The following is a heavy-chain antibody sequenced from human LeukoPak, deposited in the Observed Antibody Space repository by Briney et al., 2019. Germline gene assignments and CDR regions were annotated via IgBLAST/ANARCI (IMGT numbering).Heavy chain of an antibody. Sequence: GASVKVSCKVVAYDFTGYHIHWVRLAPGQGLEWMGWMNPNSGNTGYAQKFQGRVTMTRNTSISTAYMELSSLRSEDTAVYYCARLEDIVVVGCDYWGQGTLVTVSS. J-gene: IGHJ4*02. V-gene: IGHV1-8*02. CDR3: ARLEDIVVVGCDY. D-gene: IGHD2-15*01. CDR2: MNPNSGNT. CDR1: AYDFTGYH.